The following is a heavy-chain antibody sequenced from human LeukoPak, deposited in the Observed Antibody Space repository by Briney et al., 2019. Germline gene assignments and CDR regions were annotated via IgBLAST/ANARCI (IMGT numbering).Heavy chain of an antibody. CDR1: GFIFSNFE. D-gene: IGHD2-15*01. J-gene: IGHJ4*02. Sequence: GGSLRLSCTASGFIFSNFEMNWVRQSPGKGLQWVAYINSGATSEYYADSVKGRFTISRDNAKNSLYLQMNSLGVQDTAIYYCARVICIGGSCFQNDYWGQGTLVTVSS. CDR2: INSGATSE. CDR3: ARVICIGGSCFQNDY. V-gene: IGHV3-48*03.